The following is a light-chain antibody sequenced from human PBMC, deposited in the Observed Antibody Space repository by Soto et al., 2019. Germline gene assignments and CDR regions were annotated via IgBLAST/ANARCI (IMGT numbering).Light chain of an antibody. V-gene: IGKV1-9*01. CDR1: QGISSY. Sequence: IQLTQSPSSLSASVGDRVTITCRASQGISSYLAWYQQKPGKAPKLLIYAASILQSGVPSRFGGSGSGTDFTLTISSLQPDDFATYYCQHYNSYSEAFGQGTKVDIK. CDR3: QHYNSYSEA. J-gene: IGKJ1*01. CDR2: AAS.